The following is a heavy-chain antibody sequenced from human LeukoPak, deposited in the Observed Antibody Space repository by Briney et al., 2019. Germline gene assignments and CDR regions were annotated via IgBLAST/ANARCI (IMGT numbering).Heavy chain of an antibody. J-gene: IGHJ4*02. CDR2: IYSGDST. D-gene: IGHD5-24*01. V-gene: IGHV3-53*01. CDR3: GRVWGGGYNYFDY. CDR1: VYPDSSNY. Sequence: GVSLTLSCAVSVYPDSSNYVSWVRQSPGKGREWVSVIYSGDSTYYADPVKGRFTIYRDNSKNTLYLQMNSVRAEDTAVYYSGRVWGGGYNYFDYWGQGTLVTVSS.